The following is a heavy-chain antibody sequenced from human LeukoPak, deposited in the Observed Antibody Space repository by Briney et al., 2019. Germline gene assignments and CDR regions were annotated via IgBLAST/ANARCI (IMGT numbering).Heavy chain of an antibody. CDR2: VSWNSGSI. CDR3: AKASGSYYYYYIDV. V-gene: IGHV3-9*03. J-gene: IGHJ6*03. Sequence: GRSLRLSCAASGFTFDDYAMHWVRQAAGKGREWVSGVSWNSGSIGYADSVKGRFTISRDNAKNSLYLQMNSLRAEDMALYYCAKASGSYYYYYIDVWGKGTTVTVSS. D-gene: IGHD3-10*01. CDR1: GFTFDDYA.